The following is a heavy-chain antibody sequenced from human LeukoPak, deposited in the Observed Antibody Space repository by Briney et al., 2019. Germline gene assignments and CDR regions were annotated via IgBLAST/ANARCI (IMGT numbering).Heavy chain of an antibody. J-gene: IGHJ4*02. CDR2: IQYDGSNE. Sequence: GGSLRLSCAASGFTFSSYGMHWVRQAPGKGLEWVAYIQYDGSNEQYADSVKGRFTISRDNAKNSLYLQMNSLRAEDTAVYYCARVPATYYYDSSGYYSPDYWGQGTLVTVSS. CDR1: GFTFSSYG. D-gene: IGHD3-22*01. CDR3: ARVPATYYYDSSGYYSPDY. V-gene: IGHV3-30*02.